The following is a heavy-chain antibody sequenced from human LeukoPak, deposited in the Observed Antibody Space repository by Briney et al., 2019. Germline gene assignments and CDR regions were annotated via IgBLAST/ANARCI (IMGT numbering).Heavy chain of an antibody. CDR1: GYTFTGYY. Sequence: ASVKVSCKASGYTFTGYYMHWVRQAPGQGLEWMGWINPNSGDTNFAQKFQGRVTMTRDTSISTAYMEVSRLRSDDTAVFYCARDLAMYSPDLDYWGQGTLVTVSS. D-gene: IGHD1-26*01. J-gene: IGHJ4*02. V-gene: IGHV1-2*02. CDR3: ARDLAMYSPDLDY. CDR2: INPNSGDT.